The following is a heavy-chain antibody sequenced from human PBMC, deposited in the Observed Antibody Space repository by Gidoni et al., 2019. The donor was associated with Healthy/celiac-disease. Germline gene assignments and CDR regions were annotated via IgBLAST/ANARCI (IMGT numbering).Heavy chain of an antibody. CDR2: ISWNSGSI. J-gene: IGHJ4*02. D-gene: IGHD6-19*01. Sequence: EVQLVESGGGLVQPGRSLRLSCAASGFTLDDYAMHWVRQAPGKGLECVSGISWNSGSIGYADSVKGRFTISRDNAKNSLYLQMNSLRAEDTALYYCAKDKYSSGWYAFDYWGQGTLVTVSS. CDR1: GFTLDDYA. CDR3: AKDKYSSGWYAFDY. V-gene: IGHV3-9*01.